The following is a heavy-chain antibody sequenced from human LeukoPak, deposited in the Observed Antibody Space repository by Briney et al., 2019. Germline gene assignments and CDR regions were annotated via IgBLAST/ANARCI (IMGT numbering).Heavy chain of an antibody. CDR2: ISGSGGST. D-gene: IGHD2-2*01. V-gene: IGHV3-23*01. CDR3: AKEPCSSTSCYSLGLAADAFDI. J-gene: IGHJ3*02. Sequence: GGSLRLSCAASGFTFSSYAMSWVRQAPGKGLEWVSAISGSGGSTYYADSVKGRFTISRDNSKNTLYLQMNSLRAEDTAVYYCAKEPCSSTSCYSLGLAADAFDIWGQGTMVTVSS. CDR1: GFTFSSYA.